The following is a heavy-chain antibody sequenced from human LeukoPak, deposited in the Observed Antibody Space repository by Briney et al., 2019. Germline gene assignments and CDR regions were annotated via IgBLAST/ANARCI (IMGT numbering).Heavy chain of an antibody. CDR1: GGTFSSYT. CDR3: ASCRGWYYYYYMDV. D-gene: IGHD6-19*01. V-gene: IGHV1-69*05. Sequence: SVKVSCKASGGTFSSYTISWVRQAPGQGLEWMGRIIPSFGTANYAQKFQGRVTITTDESTSTTYMELSSLRSEDTAVYYCASCRGWYYYYYMDVWGKGTTVTVSS. CDR2: IIPSFGTA. J-gene: IGHJ6*03.